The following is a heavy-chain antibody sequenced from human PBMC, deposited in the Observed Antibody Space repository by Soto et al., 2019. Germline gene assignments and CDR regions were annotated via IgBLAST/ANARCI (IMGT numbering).Heavy chain of an antibody. Sequence: PSETLSLTCAVYGGSFSGYYWSWIRQPPGKGLEWIGEINHSGSTNYNPSLKSRVTISVDTSKNQFSLKLSSVTAADTAVYYCARGEASFWKYLDYWGQGTLVTVSS. CDR2: INHSGST. J-gene: IGHJ4*02. D-gene: IGHD1-1*01. CDR1: GGSFSGYY. V-gene: IGHV4-34*01. CDR3: ARGEASFWKYLDY.